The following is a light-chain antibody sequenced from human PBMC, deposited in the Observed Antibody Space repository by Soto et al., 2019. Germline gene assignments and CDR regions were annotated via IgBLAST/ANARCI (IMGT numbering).Light chain of an antibody. CDR2: KAS. CDR1: QSIGNW. V-gene: IGKV1-5*03. Sequence: DVQMTQTPSSLSASVGDRVILTCRASQSIGNWLAGYQQKPGKAPKLLIYKASSLESGVPTRLSGSGSGTDFTLTISSLQPEDFATYYCQQYNSYVFGPGTKVDIK. CDR3: QQYNSYV. J-gene: IGKJ3*01.